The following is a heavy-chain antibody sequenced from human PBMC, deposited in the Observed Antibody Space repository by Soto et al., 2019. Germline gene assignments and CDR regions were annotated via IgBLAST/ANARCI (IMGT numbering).Heavy chain of an antibody. V-gene: IGHV3-23*01. CDR3: ANTGSYFDFDS. Sequence: GGSLRLSCAASGFTFSSFAMSWVRQAPGKGLEWVSAIRGSGDSRYYADSVKGRFTISRDNSKNTLYLQMNSLRAEDTAVYYCANTGSYFDFDSWGQGTLVTV. D-gene: IGHD1-26*01. CDR2: IRGSGDSR. CDR1: GFTFSSFA. J-gene: IGHJ4*02.